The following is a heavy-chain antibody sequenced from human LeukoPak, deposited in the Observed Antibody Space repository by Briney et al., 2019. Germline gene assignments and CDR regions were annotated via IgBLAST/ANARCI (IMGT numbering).Heavy chain of an antibody. Sequence: QPGRSLRLSCAASGFTFSNYGMHWVRQAPGKGLEWVAVIWYDGRNKEHADSVKGRFTVSRDNSKNTLYLQMDSLRADDTAVYYCARGSLVDYGSGSYDSWGQGTLVTVSS. CDR3: ARGSLVDYGSGSYDS. V-gene: IGHV3-33*01. CDR2: IWYDGRNK. J-gene: IGHJ4*02. D-gene: IGHD3-10*01. CDR1: GFTFSNYG.